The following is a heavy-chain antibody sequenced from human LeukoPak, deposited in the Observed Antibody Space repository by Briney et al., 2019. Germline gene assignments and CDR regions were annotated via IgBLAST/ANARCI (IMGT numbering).Heavy chain of an antibody. CDR2: NNHSGST. D-gene: IGHD4-23*01. J-gene: IGHJ4*02. CDR3: ARDGGNLNSDY. CDR1: GGSFSGYY. Sequence: SENLSLTCAVYGGSFSGYYWSWIRQPPGKGLEWIGENNHSGSTNYNPSLKSRVTISVDTSKNQFSLKLNSVTAADTAVYYCARDGGNLNSDYWGQGTLVTVSS. V-gene: IGHV4-34*01.